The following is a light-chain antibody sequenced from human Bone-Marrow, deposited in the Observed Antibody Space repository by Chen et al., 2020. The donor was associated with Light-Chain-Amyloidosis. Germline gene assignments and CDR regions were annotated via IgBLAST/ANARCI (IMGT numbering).Light chain of an antibody. J-gene: IGLJ2*01. Sequence: SYELTQPPSVSVSPGQTARITCSGDDLPTKYAYWYQQKQGQAPVLVIHRDTERPSGISERFSGSSSGTTATLTISGVQAEDEADYHCQSADSSGTYEVIFGGVSKLTVL. CDR1: DLPTKY. CDR3: QSADSSGTYEVI. CDR2: RDT. V-gene: IGLV3-25*03.